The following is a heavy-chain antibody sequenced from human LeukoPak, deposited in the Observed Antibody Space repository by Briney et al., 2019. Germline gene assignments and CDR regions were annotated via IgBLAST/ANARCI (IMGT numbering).Heavy chain of an antibody. J-gene: IGHJ3*02. V-gene: IGHV3-23*01. D-gene: IGHD3-9*01. CDR1: GFTFSSYA. CDR2: ISGSGGST. CDR3: ANQGGILRYFDWRSGAFDI. Sequence: GGSLRLSCAASGFTFSSYAMSWVRQAPGKGLEWVSAISGSGGSTYYADSVKGRFTISRDNSKNTLYLQMNSLRAEDTAVYYCANQGGILRYFDWRSGAFDIWGQGTMVTASS.